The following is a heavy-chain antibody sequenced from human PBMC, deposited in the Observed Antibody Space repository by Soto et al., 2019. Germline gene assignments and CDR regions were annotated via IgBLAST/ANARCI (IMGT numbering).Heavy chain of an antibody. J-gene: IGHJ4*02. CDR1: GFTFSSYA. V-gene: IGHV3-23*01. CDR3: SKEADFWSGNWGGYYVDD. D-gene: IGHD3-3*01. CDR2: ISGSGGST. Sequence: GGYLRLSCAASGFTFSSYAMSWVRQAPGKGLEWVSAISGSGGSTSYADSVKGRFTISRGNSKNTLYLQMNSLTAEDTALYCYSKEADFWSGNWGGYYVDDWGQGTVVPVSS.